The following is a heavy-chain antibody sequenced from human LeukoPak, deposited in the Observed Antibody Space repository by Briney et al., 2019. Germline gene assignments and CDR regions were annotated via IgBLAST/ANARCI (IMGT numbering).Heavy chain of an antibody. CDR2: IYNGGTT. Sequence: PGGSLRLSCAASGFTVSTNYMSWVRQAPGRGLEWVSVIYNGGTTHYADSVKGRFTISGDHSQNTLYLQMNSLRVEDTAVYYCAREGASSLVRGVIGYWGPGTLVTVSS. V-gene: IGHV3-53*01. J-gene: IGHJ4*02. D-gene: IGHD3-10*01. CDR1: GFTVSTNY. CDR3: AREGASSLVRGVIGY.